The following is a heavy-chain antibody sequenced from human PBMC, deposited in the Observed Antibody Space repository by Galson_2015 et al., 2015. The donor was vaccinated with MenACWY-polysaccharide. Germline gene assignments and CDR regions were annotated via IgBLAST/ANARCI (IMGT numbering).Heavy chain of an antibody. Sequence: SLRLSCAASGFTFSSYAMSWVRQAPGKGLEWVAAITDSGGTTYYADSVRGRFTISRDNSKNTLYLQMNSLRAEDTAVYYCAKDSRLTSGWYYFDYWGQGTLVTVSS. J-gene: IGHJ4*02. CDR3: AKDSRLTSGWYYFDY. CDR1: GFTFSSYA. V-gene: IGHV3-23*01. CDR2: ITDSGGTT. D-gene: IGHD6-19*01.